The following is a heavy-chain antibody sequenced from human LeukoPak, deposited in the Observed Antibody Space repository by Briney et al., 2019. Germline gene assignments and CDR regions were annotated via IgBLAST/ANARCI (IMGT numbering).Heavy chain of an antibody. V-gene: IGHV1-69*13. D-gene: IGHD3-22*01. J-gene: IGHJ6*02. Sequence: VASVKVSCKASGGTFSSYAISWVRQAPGQGLEWMGGIMAIFGTANYAQKFQGRVTITADESTSTAYMELSSLRSEDTAVYYCARVGYYYDSSGYYYSGMDVWGQGTTVTASS. CDR2: IMAIFGTA. CDR3: ARVGYYYDSSGYYYSGMDV. CDR1: GGTFSSYA.